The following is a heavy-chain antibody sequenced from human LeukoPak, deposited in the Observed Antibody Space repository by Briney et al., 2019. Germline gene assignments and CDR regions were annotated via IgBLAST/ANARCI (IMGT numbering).Heavy chain of an antibody. CDR2: IRYDGSNK. J-gene: IGHJ4*02. Sequence: PGGSLRLSCSASGFIFSSYGMHWVRQAPGKGLEWVAFIRYDGSNKYYADSAKGRFTISRDNSKNTLYLQMNGLRAEDTAVYYCAKDWEEYYDFWSGYWGQGTLVTVSS. CDR3: AKDWEEYYDFWSGY. CDR1: GFIFSSYG. V-gene: IGHV3-30*02. D-gene: IGHD3-3*01.